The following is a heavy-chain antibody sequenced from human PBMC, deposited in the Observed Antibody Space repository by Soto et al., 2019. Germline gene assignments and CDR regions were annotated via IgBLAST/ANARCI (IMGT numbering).Heavy chain of an antibody. CDR2: ISAYNGNT. J-gene: IGHJ6*04. Sequence: GASVKVSCKASGYTFTSYGISWVRQAPGQGLEGMGWISAYNGNTNYAQKLQGRVTMTTDTSTSTAYMELRSLRSDDTAVYYCARNSKKMIFGVVTPYYYGMDVWGKGTPVTVS. CDR3: ARNSKKMIFGVVTPYYYGMDV. V-gene: IGHV1-18*04. CDR1: GYTFTSYG. D-gene: IGHD3-3*01.